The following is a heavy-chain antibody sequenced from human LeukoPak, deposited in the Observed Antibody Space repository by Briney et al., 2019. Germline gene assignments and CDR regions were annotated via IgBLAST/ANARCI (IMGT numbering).Heavy chain of an antibody. D-gene: IGHD6-13*01. Sequence: ASVKVSCKASGYTFTGYYMHWVRQAPGQGLEWMGWINPSSGGTNYAQKFQGRVTMTRDTSISTAYMELSRLRSDDTAVYYCARDLGVAAAGGTGEYWGQGTLVTVSS. CDR2: INPSSGGT. J-gene: IGHJ4*02. V-gene: IGHV1-2*02. CDR3: ARDLGVAAAGGTGEY. CDR1: GYTFTGYY.